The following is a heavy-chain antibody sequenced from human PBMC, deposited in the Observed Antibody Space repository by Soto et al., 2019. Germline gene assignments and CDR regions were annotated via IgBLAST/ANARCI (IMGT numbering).Heavy chain of an antibody. CDR3: ARDRGNSYYYQTFDY. V-gene: IGHV4-34*01. Sequence: PSETLSLTCDVYGVSFTTFYLNWIRQSPGKGLEWIGEISQSGTATYNPSLKSRLTISIDTSKSQFSLKLSSVTAADTAVYYCARDRGNSYYYQTFDYWGQGTLVTVSS. J-gene: IGHJ4*02. D-gene: IGHD3-10*01. CDR1: GVSFTTFY. CDR2: ISQSGTA.